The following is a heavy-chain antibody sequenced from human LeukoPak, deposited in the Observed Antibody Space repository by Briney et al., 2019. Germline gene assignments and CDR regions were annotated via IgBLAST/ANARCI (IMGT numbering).Heavy chain of an antibody. Sequence: SETLSLTCTVSGGSISSGGYYWSWIRQHPGKGLEWIGYIYYSGSTYYNPSLKSRVTMSVDTSKNQFSLKLSSVTAADTAVYYCAREDIVGATPDAFDIWGQGTMVTVSS. D-gene: IGHD1-26*01. CDR1: GGSISSGGYY. J-gene: IGHJ3*02. V-gene: IGHV4-31*03. CDR2: IYYSGST. CDR3: AREDIVGATPDAFDI.